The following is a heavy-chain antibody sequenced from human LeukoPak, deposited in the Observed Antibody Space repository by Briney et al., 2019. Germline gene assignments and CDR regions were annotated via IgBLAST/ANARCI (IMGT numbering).Heavy chain of an antibody. D-gene: IGHD1-1*01. CDR2: ISNSGDAT. Sequence: GGSLRLSCAGSGFIFSNYAMSWVRQAPGQGLEWVSTISNSGDATFYADAVKGRFTISRDNSKNTPYLQMYSLRAGDTAIYYCAKAPPYTKYFDYWGQGTLLTVSS. CDR1: GFIFSNYA. CDR3: AKAPPYTKYFDY. V-gene: IGHV3-23*01. J-gene: IGHJ4*02.